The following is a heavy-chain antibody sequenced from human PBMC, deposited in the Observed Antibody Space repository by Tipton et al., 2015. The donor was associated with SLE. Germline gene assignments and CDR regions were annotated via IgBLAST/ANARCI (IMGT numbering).Heavy chain of an antibody. V-gene: IGHV4-39*02. J-gene: IGHJ4*02. CDR2: VYYSGTT. D-gene: IGHD3/OR15-3a*01. CDR3: GRLWTDWTFDY. Sequence: LSLTCSVSGDSISNSDYYWGWIRQPPGKGLEWIGTVYYSGTTYYNPSLKSRVTISVDTSKNHFSLQLSSLTAADTAVYYCGRLWTDWTFDYWGQGTLVTVSS. CDR1: GDSISNSDYY.